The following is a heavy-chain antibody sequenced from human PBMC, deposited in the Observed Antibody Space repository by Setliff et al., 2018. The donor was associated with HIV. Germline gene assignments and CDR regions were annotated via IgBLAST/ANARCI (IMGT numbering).Heavy chain of an antibody. CDR3: AREPIGGDDAFDI. D-gene: IGHD2-21*02. Sequence: ASVKVSCKASGYSFTAYGISWVRQAPGQGFEWMGWINIDSGHTNFAQKFQDRVTVTTDTSTNTTYMELRGLRSEDTAIFYCAREPIGGDDAFDIWGQGTMVTVSS. CDR2: INIDSGHT. V-gene: IGHV1-18*01. J-gene: IGHJ3*02. CDR1: GYSFTAYG.